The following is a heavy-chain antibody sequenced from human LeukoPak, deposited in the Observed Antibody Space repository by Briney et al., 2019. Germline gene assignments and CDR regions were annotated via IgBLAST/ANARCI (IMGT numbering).Heavy chain of an antibody. Sequence: GGSLRLSCAVSGFTLSAYWMSWVRQAPGKGLEWVANIKQDGSAKHYVDFVKGRFAVSRDNAKNSLYLQMNSLRAEDTAVYYCARCYGGPTILDNWGQGTLVTVSS. CDR2: IKQDGSAK. V-gene: IGHV3-7*05. D-gene: IGHD4-23*01. CDR1: GFTLSAYW. J-gene: IGHJ4*02. CDR3: ARCYGGPTILDN.